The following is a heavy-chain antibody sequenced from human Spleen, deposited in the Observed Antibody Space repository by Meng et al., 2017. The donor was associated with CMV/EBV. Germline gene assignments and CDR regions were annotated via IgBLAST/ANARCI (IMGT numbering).Heavy chain of an antibody. CDR1: GGSFSGYY. D-gene: IGHD6-6*01. CDR2: INHSGST. V-gene: IGHV4-34*10. Sequence: QLELQEAGPGLVKPSAALSLTCAVYGGSFSGYYWSWIRQPPGKGLEWIGEINHSGSTNYNPSLKSRVTISVDTSKNQFSLKLSSVTAADTAVYYCARGYSSSPLSNLNWFDPWGQGTLVTVSS. J-gene: IGHJ5*02. CDR3: ARGYSSSPLSNLNWFDP.